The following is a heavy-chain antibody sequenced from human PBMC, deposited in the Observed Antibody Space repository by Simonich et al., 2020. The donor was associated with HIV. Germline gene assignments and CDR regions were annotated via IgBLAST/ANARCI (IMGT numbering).Heavy chain of an antibody. J-gene: IGHJ3*02. V-gene: IGHV3-33*01. Sequence: VDLPGTSLRLSCAASGFTFSSYGMHWVRQAPGKGLEWVAIIWYDGGNKDYADSVKGRFTISRDNSKNTLYLQMNSLRAEDTAVYYCAGEPPTIYGGSRAFDIWGQGTMVTVSS. CDR3: AGEPPTIYGGSRAFDI. D-gene: IGHD2-15*01. CDR2: IWYDGGNK. CDR1: GFTFSSYG.